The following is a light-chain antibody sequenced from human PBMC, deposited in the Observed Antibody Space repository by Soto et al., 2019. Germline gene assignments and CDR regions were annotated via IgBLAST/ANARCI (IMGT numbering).Light chain of an antibody. CDR3: QPYSSYSRT. V-gene: IGKV1-5*01. J-gene: IGKJ1*01. Sequence: DIQMTQSPSTLSASVGDRVTITCRASQSISSWLAWYQQKPGKAPKLLIYDASSLESGVPSRFSGSGSGTAFTLTIISLTPDDFATYYCQPYSSYSRTFGQGTKMKIK. CDR1: QSISSW. CDR2: DAS.